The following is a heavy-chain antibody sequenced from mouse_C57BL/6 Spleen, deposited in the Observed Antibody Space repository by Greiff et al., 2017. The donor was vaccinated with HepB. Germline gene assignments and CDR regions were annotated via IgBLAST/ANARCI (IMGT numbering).Heavy chain of an antibody. V-gene: IGHV1-76*01. CDR2: IYPGSGNT. D-gene: IGHD1-1*01. CDR1: GYTFTDYY. J-gene: IGHJ2*01. Sequence: QVQLQQSGAELVRPGASVKLSCKASGYTFTDYYINWVKQRPGQGLEWIARIYPGSGNTYYNEKFKGKATLTAEKSSSTAYMQLSSLTSEDSAVYFCARRDYYAYFDYWGQGTTLTVSS. CDR3: ARRDYYAYFDY.